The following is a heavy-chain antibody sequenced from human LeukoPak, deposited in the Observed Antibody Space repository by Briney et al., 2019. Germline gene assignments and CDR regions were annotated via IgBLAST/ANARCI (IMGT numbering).Heavy chain of an antibody. Sequence: SETLSLTCTVSGGSISSYYWSWIRQPPGKGLEWIGYIYCSGSTNYNPSLKSRVTISVDTSKNQFSLKLSSVTAADTAVYFCARDGDMATIENYFDYWGQGTLVTVSS. D-gene: IGHD5-24*01. CDR1: GGSISSYY. V-gene: IGHV4-59*12. CDR3: ARDGDMATIENYFDY. J-gene: IGHJ4*02. CDR2: IYCSGST.